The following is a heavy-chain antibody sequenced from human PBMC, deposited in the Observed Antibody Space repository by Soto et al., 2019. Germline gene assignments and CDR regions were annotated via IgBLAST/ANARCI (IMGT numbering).Heavy chain of an antibody. Sequence: VKVSCKASGGTFSSYAISWVRQAPGQGLEWMGGIIPIFGTANYAQKFQGRVTITADESTSTAYMELSSLRSEDTAVYYCASYYDSSGYHDTEDAFDIWGQGTMVTVSS. CDR1: GGTFSSYA. CDR2: IIPIFGTA. D-gene: IGHD3-22*01. CDR3: ASYYDSSGYHDTEDAFDI. V-gene: IGHV1-69*13. J-gene: IGHJ3*02.